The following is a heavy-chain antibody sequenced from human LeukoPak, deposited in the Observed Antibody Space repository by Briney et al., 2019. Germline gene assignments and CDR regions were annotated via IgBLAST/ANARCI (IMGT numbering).Heavy chain of an antibody. CDR3: ARESDILTGYPFDY. CDR1: GFTVSRNY. CDR2: IYSGGST. J-gene: IGHJ4*02. Sequence: GGSLRLSCAASGFTVSRNYMNWVRQAPGKGLEWVSVIYSGGSTYYADSVKGRFTISRDDSKKTVYLQMNSLRAEDTAVYYCARESDILTGYPFDYWGQGTLVTASS. D-gene: IGHD3-9*01. V-gene: IGHV3-66*01.